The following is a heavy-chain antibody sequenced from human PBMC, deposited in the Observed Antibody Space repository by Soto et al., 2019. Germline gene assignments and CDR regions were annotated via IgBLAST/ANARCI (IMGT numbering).Heavy chain of an antibody. D-gene: IGHD3-10*01. V-gene: IGHV1-18*01. CDR1: GYRFSTYG. CDR2: ISDYNGNT. CDR3: EIEGFYFGSEGYSPPRYYGSDA. Sequence: GASVKVSCKASGYRFSTYGISWVRQAPGQGLEWMGWISDYNGNTNYEKKFQGRVTLTTDTSTRTAYMEMKSLRSDDTAVYYCEIEGFYFGSEGYSPPRYYGSDAWGQGTAVTVSS. J-gene: IGHJ6*02.